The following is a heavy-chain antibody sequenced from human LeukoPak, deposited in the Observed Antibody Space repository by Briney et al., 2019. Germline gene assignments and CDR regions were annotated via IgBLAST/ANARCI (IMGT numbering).Heavy chain of an antibody. J-gene: IGHJ5*02. V-gene: IGHV1-2*02. D-gene: IGHD3-16*01. CDR1: GYSFNDKY. CDR3: ARASFWESPINWFAP. Sequence: VASVKVSCKASGYSFNDKYLHWVRQAPGQGLEWVGWINPKNGGSNYAQKFQGRVTMTRDRSISTAYMELSRLTSDDTAVYYCARASFWESPINWFAPWGQGTLVTVSS. CDR2: INPKNGGS.